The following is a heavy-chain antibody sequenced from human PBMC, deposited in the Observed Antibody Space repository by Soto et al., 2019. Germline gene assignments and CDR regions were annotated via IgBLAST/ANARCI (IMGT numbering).Heavy chain of an antibody. Sequence: SETLSLTCTVSGGSISSGGYYWSWIRQHPGKGLEWIGYIYYSGSTYYNPSLKSRATISVDTSKNQFSLKLSSVTAADTAVYYCARNPGGGSWGLGSFDCWGQGTLVTVSS. CDR3: ARNPGGGSWGLGSFDC. CDR1: GGSISSGGYY. J-gene: IGHJ4*02. CDR2: IYYSGST. D-gene: IGHD2-15*01. V-gene: IGHV4-31*03.